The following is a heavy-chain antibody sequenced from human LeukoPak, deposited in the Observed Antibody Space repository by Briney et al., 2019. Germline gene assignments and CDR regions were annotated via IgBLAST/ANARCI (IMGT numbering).Heavy chain of an antibody. V-gene: IGHV1-8*03. J-gene: IGHJ1*01. CDR2: MNPNSGNT. D-gene: IGHD6-6*01. CDR3: ARGTRIAARPGSEYFQH. Sequence: ASVKVSRKASGYTFTSYDINWVRQATGQGLEWMGWMNPNSGNTGYAQKFQGRVTITRNTSISTAYMELSSLRSEDTAVYYCARGTRIAARPGSEYFQHWGQGTLVTVSS. CDR1: GYTFTSYD.